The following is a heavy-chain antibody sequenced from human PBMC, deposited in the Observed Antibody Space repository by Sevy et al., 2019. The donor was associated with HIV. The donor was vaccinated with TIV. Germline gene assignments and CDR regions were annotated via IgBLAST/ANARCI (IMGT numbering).Heavy chain of an antibody. CDR3: AGENAWGRGYS. D-gene: IGHD1-26*01. V-gene: IGHV4-59*08. J-gene: IGHJ4*02. Sequence: SETLSLTCIVSSGSITSLYWNWIRQPPGKGLEWIANIYYNGHINYNPSLKSRVTLSLDTSKNQFSLRLSSVTAADTAMYYCAGENAWGRGYSWGQGTLVTVSS. CDR2: IYYNGHI. CDR1: SGSITSLY.